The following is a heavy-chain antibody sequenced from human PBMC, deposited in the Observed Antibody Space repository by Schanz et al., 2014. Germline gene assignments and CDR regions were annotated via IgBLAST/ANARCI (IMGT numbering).Heavy chain of an antibody. J-gene: IGHJ6*02. V-gene: IGHV1-18*01. D-gene: IGHD3-3*01. Sequence: QVQLVQSGAEVKKPGASVKVSCKASGYTFISYGIKWVRQAPGQGLEWMGWISAYNGHTDYAQKLQGRVTLTTDTSTSTAYMELRNLRSDDTAVYYCARAKRFWDMDVWGQGTTVTVAS. CDR2: ISAYNGHT. CDR1: GYTFISYG. CDR3: ARAKRFWDMDV.